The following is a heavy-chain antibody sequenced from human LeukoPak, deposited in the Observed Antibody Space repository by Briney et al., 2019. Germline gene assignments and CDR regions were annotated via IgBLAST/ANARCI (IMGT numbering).Heavy chain of an antibody. CDR3: ARDFYDSSGYYYFDY. CDR2: INPNSGGT. Sequence: ASVKVSCKASGYTFTGYYMHWVRQAPGQGLEWMGWINPNSGGTNYAQKFQGRVTMTRDTSISTAYMELSRLRSDDTAVYYCARDFYDSSGYYYFDYWGQGTLVTVSS. D-gene: IGHD3-22*01. CDR1: GYTFTGYY. J-gene: IGHJ4*02. V-gene: IGHV1-2*02.